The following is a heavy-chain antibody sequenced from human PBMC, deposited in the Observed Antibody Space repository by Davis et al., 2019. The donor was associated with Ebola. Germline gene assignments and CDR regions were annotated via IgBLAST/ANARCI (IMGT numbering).Heavy chain of an antibody. CDR2: IYYSGST. CDR1: GGSISSGGYY. V-gene: IGHV4-31*03. CDR3: ARDELGIAYYYGMDV. J-gene: IGHJ6*02. D-gene: IGHD7-27*01. Sequence: SETLSLTCTVSGGSISSGGYYWSWIRQHPGKGLEWIGYIYYSGSTYYNPSLKSRVTISVDTSKNQFSLKLSSVTAADTAVYYCARDELGIAYYYGMDVWGQGTTVTVSS.